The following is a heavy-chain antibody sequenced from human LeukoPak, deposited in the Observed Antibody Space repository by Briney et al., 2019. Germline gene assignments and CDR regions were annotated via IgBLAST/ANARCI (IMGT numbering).Heavy chain of an antibody. CDR2: INHSGST. D-gene: IGHD6-13*01. V-gene: IGHV4-34*01. J-gene: IGHJ4*02. Sequence: PGGSLRLSCAASGFIFSDHYMDWVRQPPGKGLEWIGEINHSGSTNYNPSLKSRVTISVDTSKNQFSLKLSSVTAADTAVYYCARGAYSSSWYFDYWGQGTLVTVSS. CDR1: GFIFSDHY. CDR3: ARGAYSSSWYFDY.